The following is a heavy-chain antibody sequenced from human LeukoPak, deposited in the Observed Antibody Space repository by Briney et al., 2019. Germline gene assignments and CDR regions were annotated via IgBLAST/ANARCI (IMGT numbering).Heavy chain of an antibody. CDR3: ARDRHRITIFGVGLLHDAFDI. D-gene: IGHD3-3*01. Sequence: SETLSLTCTVSGGSVSSGSYYWSWIRQPPGKGLEWTGYIYYSGSTNYNPSLKSRVTISVDTSKNQFSLKLSSVTAADTAVYYCARDRHRITIFGVGLLHDAFDIWGQGTMVTVSS. CDR1: GGSVSSGSYY. V-gene: IGHV4-61*01. CDR2: IYYSGST. J-gene: IGHJ3*02.